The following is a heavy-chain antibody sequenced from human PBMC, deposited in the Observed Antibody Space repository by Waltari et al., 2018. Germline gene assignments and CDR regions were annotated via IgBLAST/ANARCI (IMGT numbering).Heavy chain of an antibody. Sequence: VQLQESGPGLVKPSETLSLTCAVSGYSISSGYYWGWIRQPPGKGLEWIGSIYHSGSTYYNPSLKSRVTISVDTSKNQFSLKLSSVTAADTAVYYCARDRWAAAGTGSWFDPWAREPWSPSPQ. D-gene: IGHD6-13*01. CDR1: GYSISSGYY. J-gene: IGHJ5*02. CDR3: ARDRWAAAGTGSWFDP. V-gene: IGHV4-38-2*02. CDR2: IYHSGST.